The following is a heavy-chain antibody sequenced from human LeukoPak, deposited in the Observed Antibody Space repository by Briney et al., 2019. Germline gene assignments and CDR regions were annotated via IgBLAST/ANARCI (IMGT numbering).Heavy chain of an antibody. CDR1: GFTFSSYG. V-gene: IGHV3-30*02. CDR2: IWYGGSNK. Sequence: GGSLRLSCAASGFTFSSYGMHWVRQAPGKGLEWVAVIWYGGSNKYYADSVKGRFTISRDNSKNTLYLQMNSLRAGDTAVYYCAKDRGTGIAVVGDAFDIWGQGTMVTVSS. J-gene: IGHJ3*02. CDR3: AKDRGTGIAVVGDAFDI. D-gene: IGHD6-19*01.